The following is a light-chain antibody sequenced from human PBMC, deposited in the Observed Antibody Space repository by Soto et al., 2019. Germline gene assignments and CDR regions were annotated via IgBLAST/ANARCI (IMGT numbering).Light chain of an antibody. CDR3: QQRSNWPPWT. CDR1: QSVYNTY. Sequence: EIVLTQSPGTLSLSPGERATLSCRASQSVYNTYLAWYQQKPGQAPRLLIYDASNRATGIPARFSGSGSGTDFTLTISSLEPEDFAVYYCQQRSNWPPWTFGQGTKVDIK. CDR2: DAS. V-gene: IGKV3-11*01. J-gene: IGKJ1*01.